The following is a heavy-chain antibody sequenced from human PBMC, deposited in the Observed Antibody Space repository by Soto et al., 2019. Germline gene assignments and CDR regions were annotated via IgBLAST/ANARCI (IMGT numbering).Heavy chain of an antibody. V-gene: IGHV5-10-1*01. D-gene: IGHD2-2*01. Sequence: GESLKISCTGFGYTFTTFWISWVRQRPGRGLEWMGRIDPRDSYTNYSPSFQGHVTISADKSISTAYLQWGSLKASDTAMYYCARLFCSSSTCDSWFDPWGQGTLVTVSS. CDR3: ARLFCSSSTCDSWFDP. J-gene: IGHJ5*02. CDR2: IDPRDSYT. CDR1: GYTFTTFW.